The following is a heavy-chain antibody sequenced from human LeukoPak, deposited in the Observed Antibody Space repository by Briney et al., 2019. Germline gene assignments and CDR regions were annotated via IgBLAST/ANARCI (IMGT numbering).Heavy chain of an antibody. V-gene: IGHV3-7*01. Sequence: QPGGSLRLSCAASGFTFSSNWMSWVRQAPGKGLEWVANINPDGYEKYYVDSVKGRFTISRDNAKNSLHLQMNSLRAEDTAVYYCARNQYWGQGTLVTVSS. CDR1: GFTFSSNW. CDR2: INPDGYEK. CDR3: ARNQY. J-gene: IGHJ4*02.